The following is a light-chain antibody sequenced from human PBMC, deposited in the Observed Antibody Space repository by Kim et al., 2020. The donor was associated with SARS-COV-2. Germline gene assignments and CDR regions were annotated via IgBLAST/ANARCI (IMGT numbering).Light chain of an antibody. CDR1: NSDVGAYDY. CDR3: SSYTTSSYLI. V-gene: IGLV2-14*03. CDR2: AVS. Sequence: GQSITNACTATNSDVGAYDYVSWYQHHPGKAPKLIIFAVSQRPSGVSDRFSGSKSGITASLTISGLQAEDEADYFCSSYTTSSYLIFGGGTQLTVL. J-gene: IGLJ2*01.